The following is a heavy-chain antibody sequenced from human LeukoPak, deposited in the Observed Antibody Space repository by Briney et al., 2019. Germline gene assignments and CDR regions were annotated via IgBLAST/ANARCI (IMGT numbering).Heavy chain of an antibody. V-gene: IGHV1-69*16. D-gene: IGHD3-9*01. CDR2: IIPILGIA. J-gene: IGHJ4*02. CDR3: ARDPGGMTIDWLEGYYFQY. Sequence: GASVKVSCKASGGTLSSYTISWVRQAPGQGLEWMGRIIPILGIANYAQKFQGRVTITTDESTNTAYLELSSLRSEDTAVYYCARDPGGMTIDWLEGYYFQYWGQGTLVTVSS. CDR1: GGTLSSYT.